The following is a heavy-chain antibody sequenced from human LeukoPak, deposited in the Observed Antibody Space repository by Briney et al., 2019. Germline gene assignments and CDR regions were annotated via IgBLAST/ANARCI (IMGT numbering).Heavy chain of an antibody. CDR3: AKGLRRALVSPPNTFDY. CDR1: GFTFSSYS. D-gene: IGHD2-8*02. CDR2: ISSSSSTI. Sequence: GGSLRLSCAASGFTFSSYSTNWVRQAPGKGLEWVSYISSSSSTIYYADSVKGRFTISRDNAKNSLYLQMNSLRAEDTAVYYCAKGLRRALVSPPNTFDYWGQGTLVTVSS. J-gene: IGHJ4*02. V-gene: IGHV3-48*01.